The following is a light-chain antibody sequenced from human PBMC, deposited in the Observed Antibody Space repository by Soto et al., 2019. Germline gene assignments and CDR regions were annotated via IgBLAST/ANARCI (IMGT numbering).Light chain of an antibody. CDR3: QRYNSAPFT. CDR1: QGISNS. Sequence: DIQMTQSPSSLSASVGDRVTITCRASQGISNSLAWYQQKPEKVPKLLIYAESTLQSGVPSRFSGSGSGTDFTLTISSLQPEDVATSYCQRYNSAPFTFGPGTKVDFK. J-gene: IGKJ3*01. CDR2: AES. V-gene: IGKV1-27*01.